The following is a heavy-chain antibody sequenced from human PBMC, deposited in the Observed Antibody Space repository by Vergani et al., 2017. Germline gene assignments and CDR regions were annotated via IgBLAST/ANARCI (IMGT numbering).Heavy chain of an antibody. V-gene: IGHV1-69*13. J-gene: IGHJ5*02. D-gene: IGHD1/OR15-1a*01. Sequence: QVQLVQSGAEVKKPGSSVKVSCKASGGTFSSYAISWVRQAPGQGLEWMGRIIPIFGTANYAQKFQGRVTITADESTSTAYMELSSLRSEDTAVYYCARHLGDPPLREHREYNWFDPWGQGTLVTVSS. CDR3: ARHLGDPPLREHREYNWFDP. CDR2: IIPIFGTA. CDR1: GGTFSSYA.